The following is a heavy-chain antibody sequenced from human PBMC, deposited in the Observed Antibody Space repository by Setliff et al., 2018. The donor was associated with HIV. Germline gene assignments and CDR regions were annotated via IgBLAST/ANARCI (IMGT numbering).Heavy chain of an antibody. CDR2: INYHGSDI. Sequence: PGGSLRLSCVGSGFTFSNHWMQWVRQAPGKGLAWVSRINYHGSDISYADSVKGRFTISRDNAKNTVYLQMNNLRDEDTAVYFCVRDGVGTTPFDYWGQGSLVTVSS. D-gene: IGHD1-26*01. J-gene: IGHJ4*02. CDR1: GFTFSNHW. CDR3: VRDGVGTTPFDY. V-gene: IGHV3-74*01.